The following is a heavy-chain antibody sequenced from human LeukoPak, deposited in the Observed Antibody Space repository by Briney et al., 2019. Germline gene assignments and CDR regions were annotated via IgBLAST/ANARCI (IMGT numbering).Heavy chain of an antibody. D-gene: IGHD1-26*01. CDR1: GGSISSYY. J-gene: IGHJ4*02. CDR2: IYYSGST. V-gene: IGHV4-59*01. Sequence: PSETLSLTCTVSGGSISSYYWSWIRQPPGKGLEWIGYIYYSGSTNYNPSLKSRVTISVDTSKNQFSLKLSSVTAADTAVYYCARAPVRELTFDYWGQGTLVTVSS. CDR3: ARAPVRELTFDY.